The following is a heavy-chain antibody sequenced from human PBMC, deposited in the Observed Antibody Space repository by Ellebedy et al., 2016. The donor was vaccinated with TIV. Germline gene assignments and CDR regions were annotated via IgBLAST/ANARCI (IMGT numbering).Heavy chain of an antibody. CDR2: IGTGGNT. CDR3: AKGRGGGSDTSAPRYYFDY. Sequence: GESLKISCAASGFTFSTYWMSWVRQAPGKGLELVSGIGTGGNTFYADPVRGRFTISRDTSKNTVFLQMNSLRAADTALYYCAKGRGGGSDTSAPRYYFDYWGLGTLVTVSS. J-gene: IGHJ4*02. D-gene: IGHD3-22*01. V-gene: IGHV3-23*01. CDR1: GFTFSTYW.